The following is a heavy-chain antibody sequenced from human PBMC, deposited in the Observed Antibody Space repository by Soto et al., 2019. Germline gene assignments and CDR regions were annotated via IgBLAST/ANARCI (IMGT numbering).Heavy chain of an antibody. V-gene: IGHV3-23*01. J-gene: IGHJ4*02. CDR1: GFIFRRYA. Sequence: PGEFRSLSCAASGFIFRRYAMSWVRQAPGEGLGGGAAISGSGGSKYYADSVKGRFTISRDNSKTTLYLQMNSLRAEDTAVYYCAIKGAGHCSGGSCYPGDYFDYWGQGTLVTVSS. D-gene: IGHD2-15*01. CDR2: ISGSGGSK. CDR3: AIKGAGHCSGGSCYPGDYFDY.